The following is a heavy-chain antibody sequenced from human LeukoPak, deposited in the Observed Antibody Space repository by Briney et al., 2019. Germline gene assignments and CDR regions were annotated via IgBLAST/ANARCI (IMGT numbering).Heavy chain of an antibody. D-gene: IGHD5-18*01. CDR1: GFTFNNYA. V-gene: IGHV3-23*01. CDR2: ISGSGGST. CDR3: AKVIDSYASLDY. Sequence: GGSLRLSCAASGFTFNNYAMSWVRQAPGKGLEWVSAISGSGGSTYYADSVKGRFTISRDNSKNTLYLQMNSLRAEDTAVYYCAKVIDSYASLDYWGQGTLVTVSS. J-gene: IGHJ4*02.